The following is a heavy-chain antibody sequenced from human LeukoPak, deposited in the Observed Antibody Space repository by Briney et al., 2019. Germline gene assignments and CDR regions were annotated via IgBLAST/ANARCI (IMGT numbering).Heavy chain of an antibody. CDR2: IDSGITM. CDR1: GFSFSDYY. V-gene: IGHV3-11*01. J-gene: IGHJ4*02. Sequence: PGGSLRLSCTASGFSFSDYYINWIRQAPGKGLEWVSYIDSGITMYYADSVKGRFTISRDNAKNSLHLQMNSLRAEDTAVYYCASGGYNYGRYYFDYWGQGILVTVSS. D-gene: IGHD5-18*01. CDR3: ASGGYNYGRYYFDY.